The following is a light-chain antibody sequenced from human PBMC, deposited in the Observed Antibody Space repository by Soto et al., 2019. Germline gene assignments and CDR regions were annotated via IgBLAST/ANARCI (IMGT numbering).Light chain of an antibody. CDR3: RSYSTSSKIL. Sequence: QSALTQPASVSGSLGQSITLSCTGTSTDVGGYIYVSWYQQYPGKAPKLIIFEIYNRPSGVSDRFSGSRSANTASLTISSLQTEDEADYYCRSYSTSSKILFGGGTKLTVL. CDR1: STDVGGYIY. CDR2: EIY. J-gene: IGLJ2*01. V-gene: IGLV2-14*01.